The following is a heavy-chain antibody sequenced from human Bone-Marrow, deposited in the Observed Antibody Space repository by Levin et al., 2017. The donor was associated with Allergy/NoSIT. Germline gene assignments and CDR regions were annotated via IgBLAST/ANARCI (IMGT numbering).Heavy chain of an antibody. D-gene: IGHD1-26*01. CDR1: GYSFSTYW. CDR3: ARTPIVGPYYYVDH. J-gene: IGHJ4*02. CDR2: FYPADSDT. Sequence: KVSCKGSGYSFSTYWIAWVRQMPGKALEWMGVFYPADSDTRDSPSFQGQVTISADKSINTAYLQWSSLKASDTAMYYCARTPIVGPYYYVDHWGQGTLVTVSS. V-gene: IGHV5-51*01.